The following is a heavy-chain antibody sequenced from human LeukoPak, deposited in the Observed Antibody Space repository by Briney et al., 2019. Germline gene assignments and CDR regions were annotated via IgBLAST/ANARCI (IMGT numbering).Heavy chain of an antibody. Sequence: PSETLSLTCTVSGGSISSSAYYWGWIRQPPGKGLEWIGSIYYSGSTYYNPSLKSRVTISVDTSKNQFSLKLSSVTAADTAVYYCARLSGSPDYWGQGTLVTVSS. CDR2: IYYSGST. CDR3: ARLSGSPDY. V-gene: IGHV4-39*01. CDR1: GGSISSSAYY. J-gene: IGHJ4*02. D-gene: IGHD1-26*01.